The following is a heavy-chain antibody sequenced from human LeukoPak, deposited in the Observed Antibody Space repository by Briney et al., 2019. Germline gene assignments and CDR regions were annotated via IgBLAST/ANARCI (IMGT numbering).Heavy chain of an antibody. CDR3: ATVGAVTDGAFDV. Sequence: GGSLRLSCAASGFIFNNYWMSWVRQAPGKGLEWVANIKQDGSEKYYVDSVKGRFTISRDNAKNSLYLQMNSLRVEDTAIYYCATVGAVTDGAFDVWGQGTMVTVSS. D-gene: IGHD4-17*01. CDR1: GFIFNNYW. J-gene: IGHJ3*01. V-gene: IGHV3-7*01. CDR2: IKQDGSEK.